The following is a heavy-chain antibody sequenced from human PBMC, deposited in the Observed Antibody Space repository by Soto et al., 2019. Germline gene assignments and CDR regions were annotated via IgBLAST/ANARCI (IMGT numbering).Heavy chain of an antibody. CDR1: GFTFSSYC. CDR3: AKDLAGGVDY. CDR2: ISYDGSNK. J-gene: IGHJ4*02. V-gene: IGHV3-30*18. Sequence: QVQLVESGGGVVQPGRSLRLSCAASGFTFSSYCMHWVRQAPGKWLEWVAVISYDGSNKYYADSVKGRFTISRDNSTNTLYLQMNILRAEDTAVYYCAKDLAGGVDYWGQGTLVTVSS. D-gene: IGHD7-27*01.